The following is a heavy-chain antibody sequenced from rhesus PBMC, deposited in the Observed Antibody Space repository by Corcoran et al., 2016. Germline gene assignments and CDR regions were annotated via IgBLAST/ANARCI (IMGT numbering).Heavy chain of an antibody. CDR3: ARGIHSGSYIPFDY. Sequence: QVQLQESGPGLVKPSETLSLTCAVSGGSISDSYYWNWIRKPPGKGLEWIGNIYGKIAGPYTNPSLKSRVTMSKDTSKNQFFLKLSSVTAADTAVYYCARGIHSGSYIPFDYWGQGVLVTVSS. D-gene: IGHD1-44*02. J-gene: IGHJ4*01. V-gene: IGHV4S9*01. CDR1: GGSISDSYY. CDR2: IYGKIAGP.